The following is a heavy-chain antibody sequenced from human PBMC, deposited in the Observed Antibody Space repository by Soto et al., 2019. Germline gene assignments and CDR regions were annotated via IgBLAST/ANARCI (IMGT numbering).Heavy chain of an antibody. CDR1: GYSFTSCC. V-gene: IGHV5-51*01. D-gene: IGHD2-15*01. CDR3: ARLPATVYCSGGSCLPTNVVDI. CDR2: IYPGDSDT. Sequence: GESLKISCKVSGYSFTSCCIGWVRQMPGKGLEWMGIIYPGDSDTTYSPSFQGQVTISADKSTSTAYLQWSSLKASVTAMYYCARLPATVYCSGGSCLPTNVVDIWGPGTMVTVS. J-gene: IGHJ3*02.